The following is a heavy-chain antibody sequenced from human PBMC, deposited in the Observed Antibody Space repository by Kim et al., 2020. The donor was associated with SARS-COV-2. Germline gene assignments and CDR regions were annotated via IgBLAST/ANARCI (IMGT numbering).Heavy chain of an antibody. D-gene: IGHD5-12*01. CDR2: ISYDGSNK. Sequence: GGSLRLSCAASGFTFSSYGMHWVRQAPGKGLEWVAVISYDGSNKYYADSVKGRFTISRDNSKNTLYLQMNSLRAEDTAVYYCARGWDGYTLGNQYWGQGTLVTVSS. CDR3: ARGWDGYTLGNQY. CDR1: GFTFSSYG. J-gene: IGHJ4*02. V-gene: IGHV3-33*05.